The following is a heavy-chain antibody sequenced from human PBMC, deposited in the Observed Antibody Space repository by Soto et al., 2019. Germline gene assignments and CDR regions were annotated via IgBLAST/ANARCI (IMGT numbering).Heavy chain of an antibody. V-gene: IGHV1-69*01. CDR3: AIDRRDSNVWYTFFYGLAV. Sequence: QVQLVQSGAEVKKPGTSVKVSCKASGGTFSSYAISWVRQAPGQGLEWVGGIIPMSGKGKFAEQCQSRVTITSDESERTVYMELSRLRSEDTAVYYCAIDRRDSNVWYTFFYGLAVWGQGTTVTVSS. CDR1: GGTFSSYA. CDR2: IIPMSGKG. D-gene: IGHD3-22*01. J-gene: IGHJ6*02.